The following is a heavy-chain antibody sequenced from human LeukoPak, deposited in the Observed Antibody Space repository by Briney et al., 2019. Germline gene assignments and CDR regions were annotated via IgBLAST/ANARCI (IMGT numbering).Heavy chain of an antibody. CDR1: GGSVSTYY. J-gene: IGHJ4*02. CDR3: ARAGSGYSFDY. D-gene: IGHD5-12*01. Sequence: SETLSLTCTVSGGSVSTYYWSWIRQPPGKELEWIGYVSHSGNTNCNPSLKSRVTKSLDTSKNHFSLRLSSVNTADTAVYYCARAGSGYSFDYWGQGSLVTVSS. CDR2: VSHSGNT. V-gene: IGHV4-59*02.